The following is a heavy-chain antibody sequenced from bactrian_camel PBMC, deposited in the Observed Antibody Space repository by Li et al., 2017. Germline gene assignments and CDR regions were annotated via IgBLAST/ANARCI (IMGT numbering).Heavy chain of an antibody. CDR3: AAECAPDEAGGFRY. CDR1: GSLDGLYC. J-gene: IGHJ6*01. CDR2: VYRVGGSA. V-gene: IGHV3S32*01. D-gene: IGHD6*01. Sequence: VQLVESGGGSVEAGGSLRLSCRASGSLDGLYCMGWFRQAVGQEREAVAAVYRVGGSAFYAGSVKGRFTFSQDNAQKTLYLQMDSLKPEDTAMYYCAAECAPDEAGGFRYWGQGTQVTVS.